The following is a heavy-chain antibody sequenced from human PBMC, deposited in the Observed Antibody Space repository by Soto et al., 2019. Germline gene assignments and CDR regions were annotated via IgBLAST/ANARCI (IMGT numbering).Heavy chain of an antibody. J-gene: IGHJ4*02. V-gene: IGHV3-23*01. Sequence: GGSLRLSCAASGFTVSSYAMSWVRQAPGKGLEWVSAISGSGGSTYYADSVKGRFTISRDNSKNTLYLQMNSLRAEDTAVYYCASRGYSGWRDYWGQGTLVTVSS. CDR1: GFTVSSYA. CDR2: ISGSGGST. D-gene: IGHD5-12*01. CDR3: ASRGYSGWRDY.